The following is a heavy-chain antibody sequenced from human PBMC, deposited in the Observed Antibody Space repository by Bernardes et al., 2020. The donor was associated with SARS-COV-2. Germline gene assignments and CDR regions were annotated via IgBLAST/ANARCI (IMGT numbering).Heavy chain of an antibody. CDR2: IYHSGST. V-gene: IGHV4-4*02. D-gene: IGHD6-19*01. J-gene: IGHJ4*02. CDR1: GGSISSSNW. CDR3: ARRRSGWSVFFDY. Sequence: TLSLTCAVSGGSISSSNWWSWVRQPPGKGLEWIGEIYHSGSTNYNPSLKSRVTISVDKSKNQFSLKLSSVTAADTAVYYCARRRSGWSVFFDYWGQGTLVTVSS.